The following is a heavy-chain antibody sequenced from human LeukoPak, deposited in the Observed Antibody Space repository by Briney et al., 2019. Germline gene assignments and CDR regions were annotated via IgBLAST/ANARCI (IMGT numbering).Heavy chain of an antibody. CDR2: IWYDGSNK. J-gene: IGHJ5*02. D-gene: IGHD3-22*01. CDR1: GFTFSSYG. V-gene: IGHV3-33*01. Sequence: GGSLRLSCAASGFTFSSYGMHWVRRAPGKGLEWVAVIWYDGSNKYYADSVKGRFTISRDNSKNTLYLQMNSLRAEDTAVYYCARDADSSGYYGWFDPWGQGTLVTVSS. CDR3: ARDADSSGYYGWFDP.